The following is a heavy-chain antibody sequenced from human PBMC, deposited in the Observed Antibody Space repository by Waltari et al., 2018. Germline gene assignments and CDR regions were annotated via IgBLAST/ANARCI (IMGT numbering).Heavy chain of an antibody. V-gene: IGHV3-74*01. CDR1: GFTFSGYW. CDR2: INSDGSTI. CDR3: ASAYYDILD. D-gene: IGHD3-9*01. J-gene: IGHJ4*02. Sequence: EVQLEESGGGLVQPGGSLRLSCAASGFTFSGYWMHWVRQAPGKGLVWVSRINSDGSTISYADSVKGRFTISRDNAKNTLYLQMNSLSAEDTAVYYCASAYYDILDWGQGTLVTVSS.